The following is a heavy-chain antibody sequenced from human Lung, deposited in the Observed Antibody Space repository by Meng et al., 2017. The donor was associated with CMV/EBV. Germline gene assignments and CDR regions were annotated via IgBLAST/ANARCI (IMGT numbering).Heavy chain of an antibody. D-gene: IGHD3-3*01. CDR3: AKDRPMYYDFWSGLDY. J-gene: IGHJ4*02. CDR1: GFTFSSYA. CDR2: ISGSGGST. Sequence: ASXKISXAASGFTFSSYAMSWVRQAPGKGLEWVSAISGSGGSTYYADFVKGRFTISRDNSKNTLYLQMNSLRAEDTAVYYCAKDRPMYYDFWSGLDYWGQGTLVTVSS. V-gene: IGHV3-23*01.